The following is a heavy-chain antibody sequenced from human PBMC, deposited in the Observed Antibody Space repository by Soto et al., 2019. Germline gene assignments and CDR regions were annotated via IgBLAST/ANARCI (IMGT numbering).Heavy chain of an antibody. CDR1: VYRFTTYY. CDR3: AKDRIPPGQDGMDF. Sequence: QVQLVQSVTEVKKPGASVKVSCKASVYRFTTYYIHWVRQAPGRGLVWVGIINTSSGSKSYAQELKGRVSMTSDSATNSVYMDLSNLTSEDKDVYYCAKDRIPPGQDGMDFLEQGTTVTVSS. V-gene: IGHV1-46*04. J-gene: IGHJ6*01. D-gene: IGHD5-18*01. CDR2: INTSSGSK.